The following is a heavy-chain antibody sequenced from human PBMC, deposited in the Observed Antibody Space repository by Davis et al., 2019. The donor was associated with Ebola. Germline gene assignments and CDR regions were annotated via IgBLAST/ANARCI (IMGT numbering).Heavy chain of an antibody. J-gene: IGHJ5*02. CDR3: ARPGYRNWFDP. Sequence: MPSETLSLTCAVYGGSFSGYYWSWIRQPPGKGLEWIGEINHSGSTNYNPSLKSRVTISVDTSKNQFSLKLSSVTAADTAVYYCARPGYRNWFDPWGQGTLVTVSS. V-gene: IGHV4-34*01. CDR1: GGSFSGYY. D-gene: IGHD5-18*01. CDR2: INHSGST.